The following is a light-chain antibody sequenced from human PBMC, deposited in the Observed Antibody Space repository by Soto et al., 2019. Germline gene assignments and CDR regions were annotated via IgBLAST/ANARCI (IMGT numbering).Light chain of an antibody. Sequence: DIQMTQAPSSLSASVGDRVTITCRASENIRTYLNWYQQKPGKAPKLLIYAASTLQSGVPSRFSGSGSGTDFTLTISCLQSEDFATYYCQQYYSYPRTFGQGTKV. CDR2: AAS. CDR3: QQYYSYPRT. CDR1: ENIRTY. V-gene: IGKV1-39*01. J-gene: IGKJ1*01.